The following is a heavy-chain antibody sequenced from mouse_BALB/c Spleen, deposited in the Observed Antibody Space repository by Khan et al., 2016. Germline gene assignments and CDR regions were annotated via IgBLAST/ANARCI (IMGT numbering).Heavy chain of an antibody. CDR1: DYSITSDYA. Sequence: EVQLVESGPGLVKPSQSLSLTCTVTDYSITSDYAWNWIRQFPGNKLEWMGYISYSGSTSYNPSLKSRISITRDTSKNHFFLQLNSVTTEDTATYYCARTADTLYYAMDYWGQGTSVTVSS. D-gene: IGHD1-2*01. V-gene: IGHV3-2*02. J-gene: IGHJ4*01. CDR2: ISYSGST. CDR3: ARTADTLYYAMDY.